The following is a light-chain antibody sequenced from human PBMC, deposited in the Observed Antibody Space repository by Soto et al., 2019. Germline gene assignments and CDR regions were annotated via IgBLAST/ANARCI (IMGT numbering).Light chain of an antibody. CDR2: GAS. J-gene: IGKJ1*01. V-gene: IGKV3-15*01. Sequence: TQSPSSLSASVGDRVTITCRASQSISSNLAWYQQKPGQAPRLVIYGASTRATGIPARFSGSGSGTEFTLTISSLQSEDFAIYYCQQYNKWPRTFDQGTKVDI. CDR3: QQYNKWPRT. CDR1: QSISSN.